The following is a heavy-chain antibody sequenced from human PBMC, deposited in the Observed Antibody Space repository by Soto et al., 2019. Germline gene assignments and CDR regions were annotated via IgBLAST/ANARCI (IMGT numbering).Heavy chain of an antibody. D-gene: IGHD6-19*01. Sequence: QPGGSLRLSCAASGFTFSSYAMSWVRQAPGKGLEWVSAISGSGGSTYYADSVKGRFTISRDNSKNTLYLQMNSLRAEDTAVYYCAKPSGWYSTRRDDFDYWGQGTLVTVSS. CDR3: AKPSGWYSTRRDDFDY. V-gene: IGHV3-23*01. CDR2: ISGSGGST. CDR1: GFTFSSYA. J-gene: IGHJ4*02.